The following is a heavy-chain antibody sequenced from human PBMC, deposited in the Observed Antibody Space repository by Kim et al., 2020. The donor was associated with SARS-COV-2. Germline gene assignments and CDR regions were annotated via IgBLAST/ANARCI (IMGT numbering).Heavy chain of an antibody. Sequence: ASVKVSCKASGYTFTRHGIHWVRQAPGQRLEWMGWINADNGNTEYPQKFRGRVTITRDTSASTVYIELSSLKSEDTAVYYCARDVKFGSGSYSFDPWGQG. D-gene: IGHD3-10*01. J-gene: IGHJ5*02. CDR1: GYTFTRHG. CDR2: INADNGNT. V-gene: IGHV1-3*01. CDR3: ARDVKFGSGSYSFDP.